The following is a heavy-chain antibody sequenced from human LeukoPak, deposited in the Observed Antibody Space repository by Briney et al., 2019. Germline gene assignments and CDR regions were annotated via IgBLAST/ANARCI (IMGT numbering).Heavy chain of an antibody. CDR2: INPNSGGT. CDR3: ARGQQLVRWTYYYMDV. Sequence: ASVKVSCKASGYTFTGYYMHWVRQAPGQGLEWMGWINPNSGGTNYAQKFQGRVTMTRDTSISTAYMELSRLRSDDTAVYYCARGQQLVRWTYYYMDVWGKGTTVTVSS. V-gene: IGHV1-2*02. J-gene: IGHJ6*03. CDR1: GYTFTGYY. D-gene: IGHD6-13*01.